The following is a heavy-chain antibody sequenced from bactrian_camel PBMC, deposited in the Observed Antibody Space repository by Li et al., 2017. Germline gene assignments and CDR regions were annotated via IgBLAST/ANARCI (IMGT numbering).Heavy chain of an antibody. CDR2: IYDTGSGSRDT. CDR1: DSSSNR. Sequence: QLVESGGGSVQDGGSLRLSCEASDSSSNRMGWFRQAGKAREWVASIYDTGSGSRDTVYADSVKGRFTVSKDNSKNTLYLQMDNLGPEDTAMYYCTADPPPRLGGYCFAPVMRDASVQYWGKGTQVTVS. J-gene: IGHJ7*01. V-gene: IGHV3S53*01. D-gene: IGHD2*01.